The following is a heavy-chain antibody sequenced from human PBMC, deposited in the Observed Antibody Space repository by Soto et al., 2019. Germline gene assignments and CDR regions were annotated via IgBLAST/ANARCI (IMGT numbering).Heavy chain of an antibody. V-gene: IGHV3-11*01. Sequence: QVQLVESGGGLVKPGGSLRLSCAASGFTFSDYCMTWIRQAPGKGLEWVSYISSSGSTIYYADSMKGRFTISRDNAKNSLYLQMNSLRAEDTAAYYCARDPREYYFDYWGQGTLVTVSS. J-gene: IGHJ4*02. CDR3: ARDPREYYFDY. CDR1: GFTFSDYC. CDR2: ISSSGSTI.